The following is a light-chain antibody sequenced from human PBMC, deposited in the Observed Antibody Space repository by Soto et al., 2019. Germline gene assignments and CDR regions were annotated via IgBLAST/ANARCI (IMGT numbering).Light chain of an antibody. CDR3: ATWDDGLSAYV. Sequence: QSLMTHPPSASGTPGQRVTFSCCGSSSNIGGNSVSWFQHLPRTAPKLLIFSNSQRPSVVPDRFSGAKSGTSASLAISGLQSEDEANYYCATWDDGLSAYVFGTGTKVTVL. J-gene: IGLJ1*01. CDR2: SNS. V-gene: IGLV1-44*01. CDR1: SSNIGGNS.